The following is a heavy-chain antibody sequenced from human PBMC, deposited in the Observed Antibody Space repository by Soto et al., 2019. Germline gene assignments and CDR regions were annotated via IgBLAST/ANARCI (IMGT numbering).Heavy chain of an antibody. CDR1: GFTFSSYG. CDR2: IWYDGSNK. CDR3: ARPNIAVAGIDYYYGMDV. V-gene: IGHV3-33*08. D-gene: IGHD6-19*01. J-gene: IGHJ6*02. Sequence: LRLSCAASGFTFSSYGMHWVRQAPGKGLEWVAVIWYDGSNKYYADSVKGRFTISRDNSKNTLYLQMNSLRAEDTAVYYCARPNIAVAGIDYYYGMDVWGQGTTVTVSS.